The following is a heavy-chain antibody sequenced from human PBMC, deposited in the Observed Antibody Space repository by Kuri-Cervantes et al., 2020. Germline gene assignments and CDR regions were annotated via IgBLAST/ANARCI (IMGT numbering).Heavy chain of an antibody. V-gene: IGHV4-30-4*01. Sequence: SETLSLTCTVSGGPISSGYYYWSWIRQPPGKGLEWIGYIYYTGNTYYNPSLKSRVTISVDTSKNQFSLKLSSVTAADTAVYYCARDMRSSGWWRGDAFDIWGQGTMVTVSS. CDR3: ARDMRSSGWWRGDAFDI. CDR2: IYYTGNT. D-gene: IGHD6-19*01. J-gene: IGHJ3*02. CDR1: GGPISSGYYY.